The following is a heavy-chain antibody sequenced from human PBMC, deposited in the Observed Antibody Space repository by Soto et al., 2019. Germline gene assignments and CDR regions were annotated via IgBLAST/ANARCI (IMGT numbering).Heavy chain of an antibody. CDR2: INWNSGSI. V-gene: IGHV3-9*01. CDR3: AKDLNSYHSTGSLDN. J-gene: IGHJ4*02. CDR1: GFIFDDYA. Sequence: PGGSLRLSCAASGFIFDDYAIHWVRQAPGKGLEWVSSINWNSGSICYADSVNGRFTISRDNARNSLYLEMNSLRPEDSALYYCAKDLNSYHSTGSLDNWGQGTLVTVSS. D-gene: IGHD3-22*01.